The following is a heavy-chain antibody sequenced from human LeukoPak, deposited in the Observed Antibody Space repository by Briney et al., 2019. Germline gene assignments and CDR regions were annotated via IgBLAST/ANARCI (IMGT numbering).Heavy chain of an antibody. J-gene: IGHJ4*02. V-gene: IGHV4-59*01. CDR1: GGSISSYY. CDR3: ARDSGERGSGSYLIAY. D-gene: IGHD3-10*01. CDR2: IYYSGSS. Sequence: PSETLSLTCTVSGGSISSYYWSWLRQPPGKGLEWIGYIYYSGSSNYNPSLTSRVTISIDTTKNQFSLKLNSVTAADTAVYYCARDSGERGSGSYLIAYWGQGTLVTVSS.